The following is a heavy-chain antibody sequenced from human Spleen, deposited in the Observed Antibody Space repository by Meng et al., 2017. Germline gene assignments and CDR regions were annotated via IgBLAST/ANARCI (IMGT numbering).Heavy chain of an antibody. CDR3: ARTLLRSLLIYDGIDV. J-gene: IGHJ3*01. Sequence: SETLSPTCAVYGGSFIPYYWSWIRQAPGKGLDWIGDSGSTHYNPSLKSRVTISVDTSKNQFSLKLRSVTAADTAVYYCARTLLRSLLIYDGIDVWGQGTMVTVSS. V-gene: IGHV4-34*01. D-gene: IGHD5-12*01. CDR1: GGSFIPYY. CDR2: SGST.